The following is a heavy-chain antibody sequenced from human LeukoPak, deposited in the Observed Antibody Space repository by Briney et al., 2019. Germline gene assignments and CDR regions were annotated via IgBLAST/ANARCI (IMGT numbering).Heavy chain of an antibody. J-gene: IGHJ4*02. CDR2: ISYDGSKK. D-gene: IGHD3-3*01. CDR1: GFTLSAYG. CDR3: AKDQGLKYYDFWSGYSVLDY. V-gene: IGHV3-30*18. Sequence: GGSLRLSCADSGFTLSAYGMHWVRQAPGKGLEWVALISYDGSKKHYADSVKGRFTISRDNSKNTLYLQMNSLRLEDTAVYYCAKDQGLKYYDFWSGYSVLDYWGQGTLVTVSS.